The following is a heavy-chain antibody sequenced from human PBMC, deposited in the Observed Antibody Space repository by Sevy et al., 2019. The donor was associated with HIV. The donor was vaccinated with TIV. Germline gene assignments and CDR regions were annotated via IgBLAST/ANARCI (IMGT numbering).Heavy chain of an antibody. V-gene: IGHV5-51*01. J-gene: IGHJ4*02. CDR3: ARLICTSGISYLDY. Sequence: GESLKISCKGSGYSFTRYWIAWVRQMPGKGLEWMGIIYPDDSETRYSPSFQGQVTISADKSISTAYLQWSSLRASDSAMYHCARLICTSGISYLDYWGQGNLVTVSS. D-gene: IGHD2-8*01. CDR2: IYPDDSET. CDR1: GYSFTRYW.